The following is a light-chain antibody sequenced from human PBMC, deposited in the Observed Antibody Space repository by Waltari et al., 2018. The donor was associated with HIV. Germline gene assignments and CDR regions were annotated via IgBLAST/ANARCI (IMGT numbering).Light chain of an antibody. CDR2: DAS. CDR1: QSVSNY. CDR3: QHRSNRPL. V-gene: IGKV3-11*01. J-gene: IGKJ5*01. Sequence: EIVLTQSPATLSLSPGDRATLSCRASQSVSNYLAWYQQKPGQAPRLLIFDASNRAAGIAARFSGSGSGTDFTLTISSLEPEDFAVYYCQHRSNRPLFGQGTRLEIK.